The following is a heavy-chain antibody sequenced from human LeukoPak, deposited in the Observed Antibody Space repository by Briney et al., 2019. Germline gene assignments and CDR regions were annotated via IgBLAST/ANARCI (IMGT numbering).Heavy chain of an antibody. D-gene: IGHD2-2*01. CDR3: ARDLIAGRPAVDY. CDR2: INPNSGGT. J-gene: IGHJ4*02. CDR1: EYTFTGYY. V-gene: IGHV1-2*06. Sequence: ASVKVSCKASEYTFTGYYMHWVRQAPGQGLEWMGRINPNSGGTNYAQKFQGRVTMTRDTSTSTAYMELSRLRSDDTAVYYCARDLIAGRPAVDYWGQGTLVTVSS.